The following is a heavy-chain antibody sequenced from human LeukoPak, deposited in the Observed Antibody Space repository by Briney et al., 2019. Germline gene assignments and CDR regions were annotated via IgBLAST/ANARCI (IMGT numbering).Heavy chain of an antibody. D-gene: IGHD3-16*01. CDR1: GFTFSSYA. V-gene: IGHV3-30-3*01. Sequence: PGGSLRLSCAASGFTFSSYAMHWVRQAPGKGLEWVAVISYDGSNKYYADSVKGRFTISRDNSKNTLYLQMSSLRPEDTAVYYCAREELISDGDAFDIWGQGTMVTVSS. J-gene: IGHJ3*02. CDR2: ISYDGSNK. CDR3: AREELISDGDAFDI.